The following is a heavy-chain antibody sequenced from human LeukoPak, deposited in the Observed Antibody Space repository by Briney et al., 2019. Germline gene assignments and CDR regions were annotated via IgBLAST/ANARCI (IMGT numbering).Heavy chain of an antibody. J-gene: IGHJ5*02. CDR2: INPNNGAT. Sequence: ASVKVSCKASGYTFTGYYMHWVRQAPGQGLEWMGRINPNNGATNYAQKLQGRVTITGDTSISTAYMELSSLRSDDTAVYYCARVEAVTNSNWFDPWGQGTLVTVSS. V-gene: IGHV1-2*06. CDR3: ARVEAVTNSNWFDP. D-gene: IGHD4-17*01. CDR1: GYTFTGYY.